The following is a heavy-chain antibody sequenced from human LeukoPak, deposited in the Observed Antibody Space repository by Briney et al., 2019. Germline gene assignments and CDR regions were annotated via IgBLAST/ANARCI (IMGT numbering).Heavy chain of an antibody. CDR2: ISPGDSHT. V-gene: IGHV5-51*01. D-gene: IGHD6-19*01. Sequence: PGETLQISCKDSGSTFTTYWIGCVRLMTGKGVEWMGIISPGDSHTRYTPSFPGQVTISADKSISTACLPWNSLTASDSAVYYCARLEGWGSSGWSPASLNYWGQGTLVTVSS. CDR3: ARLEGWGSSGWSPASLNY. CDR1: GSTFTTYW. J-gene: IGHJ4*02.